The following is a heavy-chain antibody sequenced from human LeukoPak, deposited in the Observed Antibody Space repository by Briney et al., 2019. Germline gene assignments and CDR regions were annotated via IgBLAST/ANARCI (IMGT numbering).Heavy chain of an antibody. CDR1: GDTFSSYA. D-gene: IGHD2-8*01. J-gene: IGHJ4*02. CDR3: STRYCTNVVCYFDY. Sequence: ASVKVSCKASGDTFSSYAFSCVRQGPGHGLEWMGGIIPIFGLANYAKKFQVRVTVVADESTITDELQLSSLRSEEPAMYYCSTRYCTNVVCYFDYWGQGTQVTVSS. V-gene: IGHV1-69*13. CDR2: IIPIFGLA.